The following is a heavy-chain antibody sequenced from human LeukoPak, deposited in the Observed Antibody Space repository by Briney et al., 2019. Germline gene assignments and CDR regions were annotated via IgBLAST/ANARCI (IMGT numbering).Heavy chain of an antibody. Sequence: GASVKVSCKASGYTFTSYDINWVRQATGQGLEWMGWMNPNSGNTGYARKFQDRVTMTRNTSISTAYLELSSLRSDDTAVYYCARDDQLRLLGHTYNWFDPWGQGTLVTVSS. CDR3: ARDDQLRLLGHTYNWFDP. CDR1: GYTFTSYD. V-gene: IGHV1-8*01. CDR2: MNPNSGNT. J-gene: IGHJ5*02. D-gene: IGHD4-17*01.